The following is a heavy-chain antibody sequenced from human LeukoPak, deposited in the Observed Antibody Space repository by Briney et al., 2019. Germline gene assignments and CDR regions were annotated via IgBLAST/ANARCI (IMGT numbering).Heavy chain of an antibody. V-gene: IGHV4-39*07. CDR1: GGSISSYY. CDR3: ARETVVVTAAYFDY. CDR2: IYYSGST. Sequence: SETLSLTCTVSGGSISSYYWGWIRQPPGKGLEWIGSIYYSGSTYYNPSLKSRVTISVDTSKNQFSLNMSSVTAADTAVYYCARETVVVTAAYFDYWGQGTLVTVSS. D-gene: IGHD2-21*02. J-gene: IGHJ4*02.